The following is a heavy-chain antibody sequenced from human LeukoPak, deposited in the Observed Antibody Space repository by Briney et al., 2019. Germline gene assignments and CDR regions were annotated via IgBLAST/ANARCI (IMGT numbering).Heavy chain of an antibody. V-gene: IGHV4-34*01. D-gene: IGHD3-3*01. CDR3: ARQFGSGYWYYYYMDV. CDR1: GGSFSGYY. Sequence: PSETLSLTCAVYGGSFSGYYWSWIRQPPGKGLEWIGEINHSGSTNYNPSLKSRVTISVDTSKNQFSLKLSSVTAADTAVYYCARQFGSGYWYYYYMDVWGKGTTVTVSS. J-gene: IGHJ6*03. CDR2: INHSGST.